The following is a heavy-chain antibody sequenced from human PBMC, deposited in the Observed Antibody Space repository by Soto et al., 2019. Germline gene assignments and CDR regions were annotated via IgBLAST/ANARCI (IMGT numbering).Heavy chain of an antibody. J-gene: IGHJ5*02. CDR2: IYYSGST. CDR3: ARMRCSGGSCYSSWFDP. V-gene: IGHV4-31*03. CDR1: GGSISSGGYC. Sequence: QVQLQESGPGLVKPSQTMSLTCTVSGGSISSGGYCWSWIRQHPGKGLEWIGYIYYSGSTYYNPSLKSRVTISVDTSKNQFSLKLSSVTAADTSVYYCARMRCSGGSCYSSWFDPWGQGTLVTVSS. D-gene: IGHD2-15*01.